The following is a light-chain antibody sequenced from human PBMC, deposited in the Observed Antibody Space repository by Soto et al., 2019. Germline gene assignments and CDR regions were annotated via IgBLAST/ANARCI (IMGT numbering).Light chain of an antibody. CDR3: QQYGGSPRIT. J-gene: IGKJ5*01. CDR1: ERLSSVY. V-gene: IGKV3-20*01. CDR2: GAS. Sequence: EIMLTQSPGTLSLSPGERATLSCRASERLSSVYLAWYQQRPGQPPRLLIYGASNRATGIPDRFSGSGSGTDFTLIINRLEPEDVAIYYCQQYGGSPRITFGQGTRL.